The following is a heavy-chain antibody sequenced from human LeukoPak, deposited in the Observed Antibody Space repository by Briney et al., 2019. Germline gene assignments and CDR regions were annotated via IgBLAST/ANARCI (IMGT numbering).Heavy chain of an antibody. V-gene: IGHV3-53*04. Sequence: HPGGSLRLSCAASGFTVSSNYMSWVRQAPGKGLEWVSVIYPGGSTYYADSVKGRFTISRHNSENTLDLQMNSLRVEDTAVYFCARGPWAAAGGSIDGLDIWGQGTMVTVSS. CDR3: ARGPWAAAGGSIDGLDI. D-gene: IGHD6-13*01. J-gene: IGHJ3*02. CDR1: GFTVSSNY. CDR2: IYPGGST.